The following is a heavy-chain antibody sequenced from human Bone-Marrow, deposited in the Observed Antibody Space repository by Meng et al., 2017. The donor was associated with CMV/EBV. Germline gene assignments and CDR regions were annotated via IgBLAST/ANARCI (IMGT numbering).Heavy chain of an antibody. V-gene: IGHV1-2*02. CDR3: TRNGGGLDV. CDR2: INPNSGAT. D-gene: IGHD3-16*01. J-gene: IGHJ4*02. Sequence: ASVKVSCKASGYTFTAYELYWVRQAPGQGLEWMAWINPNSGATNYAKKFQDRITMTRDTSISTAYMEVSSLTSDDTAVYYCTRNGGGLDVWGQGTLVTVSS. CDR1: GYTFTAYE.